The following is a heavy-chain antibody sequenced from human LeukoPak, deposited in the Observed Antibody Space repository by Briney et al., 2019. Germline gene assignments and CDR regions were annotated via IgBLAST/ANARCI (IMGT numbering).Heavy chain of an antibody. J-gene: IGHJ4*02. V-gene: IGHV4-31*03. CDR2: IYYSGST. Sequence: SETLPLTCTVSGGSISSGGYYWSWIRQRPGKGLEWIGYIYYSGSTYYNPSLKSRVTISVDTSKNQFSLKLSSVTAADTAVYYCARDPTYYDFWSGYYPTNYFDYWGQGTLVTVSS. D-gene: IGHD3-3*01. CDR3: ARDPTYYDFWSGYYPTNYFDY. CDR1: GGSISSGGYY.